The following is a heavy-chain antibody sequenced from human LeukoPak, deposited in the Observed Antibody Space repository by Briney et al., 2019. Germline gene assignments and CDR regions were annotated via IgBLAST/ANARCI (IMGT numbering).Heavy chain of an antibody. CDR3: ARLLDNDSSCDPDTFDM. D-gene: IGHD3-22*01. CDR2: IYYSGTT. V-gene: IGHV4-59*11. J-gene: IGHJ3*02. CDR1: AGSMRSHY. Sequence: PSETLSLTCSVSAGSMRSHYWSWIRQPPGKGLEWMGFIYYSGTTRYKSSLQSRVTISADTSKNQFSLKLTSVTAADTAVYYCARLLDNDSSCDPDTFDMWGQGTMVTVSS.